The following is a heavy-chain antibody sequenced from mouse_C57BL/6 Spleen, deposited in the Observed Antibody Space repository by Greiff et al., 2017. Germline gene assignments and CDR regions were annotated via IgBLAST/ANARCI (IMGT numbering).Heavy chain of an antibody. V-gene: IGHV5-4*01. D-gene: IGHD2-1*01. CDR1: GFTFSSYA. Sequence: EVQLQESGGGLVKPGGSLKLSCAASGFTFSSYAMSWVRQTPEKRLEWVATISDGGSYTYYPNNVKGRVTISRDNAKNNLYLQMSHLKSEDTAMYYCARDRGYGNCFDYWGQGTTLTVSS. CDR3: ARDRGYGNCFDY. J-gene: IGHJ2*01. CDR2: ISDGGSYT.